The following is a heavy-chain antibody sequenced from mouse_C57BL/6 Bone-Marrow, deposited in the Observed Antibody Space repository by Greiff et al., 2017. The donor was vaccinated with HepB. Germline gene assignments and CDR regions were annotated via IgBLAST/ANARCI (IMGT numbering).Heavy chain of an antibody. Sequence: QVQLQQPGAKLVKPGASVKLSCKASGYTFTSYWMQWVKQRPGQGLEWIGEIDPSDSYTNYNQKFKGKATLTVDTSSSTAYMQLSSLTSEDSAVYYCYYGSSYYWGQGTTLTVSS. CDR2: IDPSDSYT. CDR3: YYGSSYY. CDR1: GYTFTSYW. D-gene: IGHD1-1*01. V-gene: IGHV1-50*01. J-gene: IGHJ2*01.